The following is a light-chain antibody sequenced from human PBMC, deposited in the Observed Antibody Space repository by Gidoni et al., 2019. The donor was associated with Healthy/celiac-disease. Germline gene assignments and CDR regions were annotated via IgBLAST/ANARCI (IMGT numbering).Light chain of an antibody. CDR2: WAS. CDR3: QQYYSTLLYT. J-gene: IGKJ2*01. Sequence: DIVMTQSPDSLAVSLGEGATINCKSSQSVLYSSNNKNYLAWYQQKPGQPPKLLIYWASTRESGVPDRFSGSGSGTDFTLTISSLQAEDVAVYYCQQYYSTLLYTFXQXTKLEIK. V-gene: IGKV4-1*01. CDR1: QSVLYSSNNKNY.